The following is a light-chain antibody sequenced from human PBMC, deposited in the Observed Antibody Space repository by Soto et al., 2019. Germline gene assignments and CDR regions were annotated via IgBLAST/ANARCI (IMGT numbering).Light chain of an antibody. Sequence: DIRMTQSPSSLSASVGERVTITCRASQSISVFLNWYQQRPGKAPRLLIFGASSLQSGVPSRFSGSGSGTDLTLAISSLQPEDVATYYCQETYGTPYTFGQGTTLQI. CDR3: QETYGTPYT. CDR1: QSISVF. V-gene: IGKV1-39*01. CDR2: GAS. J-gene: IGKJ2*01.